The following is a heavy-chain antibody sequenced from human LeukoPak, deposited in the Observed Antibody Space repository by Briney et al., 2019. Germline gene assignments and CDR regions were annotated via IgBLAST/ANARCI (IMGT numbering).Heavy chain of an antibody. CDR3: AKFGTDLIYYYYYMDV. J-gene: IGHJ6*03. D-gene: IGHD3-10*01. CDR2: ISGSGGST. Sequence: PGGSLRLSRAASGFTFSSYAMSWVRQAPGKGLEWVSAISGSGGSTYYADSVKGRFTISRGNSKNTLYLQMNSLRAEDTAVYYCAKFGTDLIYYYYYMDVWGKGTTVTVSS. V-gene: IGHV3-23*01. CDR1: GFTFSSYA.